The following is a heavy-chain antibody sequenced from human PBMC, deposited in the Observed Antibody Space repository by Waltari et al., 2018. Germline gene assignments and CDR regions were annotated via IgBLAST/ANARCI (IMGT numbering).Heavy chain of an antibody. CDR3: ASYSRGGYYTWLGYFDL. D-gene: IGHD3-3*01. Sequence: QVQLQESGPGLVKPSETLSLTCTVSGGSISSYYWRWIRQPPGKGLVWIGYIYYSGSTNYNPSLKSRVTISVDTSKNQFSLKLSSVTAADTAVYYCASYSRGGYYTWLGYFDLWGRGTLVTVSS. J-gene: IGHJ2*01. V-gene: IGHV4-59*13. CDR1: GGSISSYY. CDR2: IYYSGST.